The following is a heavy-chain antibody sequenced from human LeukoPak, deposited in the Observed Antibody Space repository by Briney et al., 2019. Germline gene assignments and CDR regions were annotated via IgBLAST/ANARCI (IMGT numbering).Heavy chain of an antibody. CDR2: ISGSGGST. CDR3: AKDSGFLWFGESTGYDY. CDR1: GFTFSSYA. Sequence: GGSLRLSCAASGFTFSSYAMSWVRQAPGKGLEWVSAISGSGGSTYYADSVKGRFTISRDNSKNTLYLQMNSLRAEDTAVYYCAKDSGFLWFGESTGYDYWGQGTLVTVSS. J-gene: IGHJ4*02. D-gene: IGHD3-10*01. V-gene: IGHV3-23*01.